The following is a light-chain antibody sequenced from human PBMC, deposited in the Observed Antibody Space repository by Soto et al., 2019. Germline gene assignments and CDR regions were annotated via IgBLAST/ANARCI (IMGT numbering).Light chain of an antibody. V-gene: IGLV2-23*01. CDR1: SSDVGTYNL. J-gene: IGLJ1*01. Sequence: QSALTQPASVFGSPGQSITISCTGTSSDVGTYNLVSWYQQHPGEAPKLIIYEDNKRPSGVSNRFSGSRSGYTASLTISGLQPEDAADYFCCSYATGRTYIFGTGTKVTVL. CDR3: CSYATGRTYI. CDR2: EDN.